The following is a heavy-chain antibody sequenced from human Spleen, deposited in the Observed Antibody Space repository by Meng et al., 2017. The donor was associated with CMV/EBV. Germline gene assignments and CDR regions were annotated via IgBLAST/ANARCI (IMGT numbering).Heavy chain of an antibody. CDR2: IIPILDVT. Sequence: GDTFSSYAIAWVRQAPGQGLERMGRIIPILDVTNYAQRFQGRVTISADKSTATTYMELSRLRSEDTALYFCATVEVNSGTYEYYQRWGQGTLVTVSS. J-gene: IGHJ1*01. CDR3: ATVEVNSGTYEYYQR. D-gene: IGHD3-10*01. V-gene: IGHV1-69*04. CDR1: GDTFSSYA.